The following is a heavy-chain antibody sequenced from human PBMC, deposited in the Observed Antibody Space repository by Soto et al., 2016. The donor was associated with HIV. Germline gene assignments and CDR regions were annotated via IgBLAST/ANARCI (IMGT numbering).Heavy chain of an antibody. CDR1: GFTFTTYY. CDR3: AREREYRITMVGGRGSAFRS. V-gene: IGHV1-46*01. D-gene: IGHD3-10*01. Sequence: QVQLVQSGAEVKKPGASVNVSCKASGFTFTTYYLHWVRQAPGQGLEWMGIINPSGGHTSYAQKFQGRVTMTRDKSTSTIYMELSSLRSEDTAVYYCAREREYRITMVGGRGSAFRSWGQGTSVTVSS. J-gene: IGHJ3*01. CDR2: INPSGGHT.